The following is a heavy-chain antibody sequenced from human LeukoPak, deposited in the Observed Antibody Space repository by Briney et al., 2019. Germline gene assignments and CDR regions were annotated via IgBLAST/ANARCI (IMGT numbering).Heavy chain of an antibody. J-gene: IGHJ4*02. Sequence: SGGSLRLSCAASGFTFSSYSMNWVRQAPGKGLEWVSSISSSSSYIYYADSVKGRFTISRDNAKNSLYLQMNSLRAEDTAVYYCAGDSPSHCSSTSCYSALAQDFDYWGQGTLVTVSS. V-gene: IGHV3-21*01. CDR1: GFTFSSYS. D-gene: IGHD2-2*01. CDR3: AGDSPSHCSSTSCYSALAQDFDY. CDR2: ISSSSSYI.